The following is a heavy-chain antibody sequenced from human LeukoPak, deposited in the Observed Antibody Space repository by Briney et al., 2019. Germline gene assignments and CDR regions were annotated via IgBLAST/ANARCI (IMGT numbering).Heavy chain of an antibody. V-gene: IGHV4-59*08. CDR2: IYYSGST. D-gene: IGHD3-22*01. CDR3: ARVENYDSSYYFDY. Sequence: TSETLSLTCTVSGGSISSYYWSWIRQPPGKGLEWIGYIYYSGSTNYNPSLKSRVTISVDTSKNQFSLKLSSVTAADTAVYYCARVENYDSSYYFDYWGQGTLVTVPS. J-gene: IGHJ4*02. CDR1: GGSISSYY.